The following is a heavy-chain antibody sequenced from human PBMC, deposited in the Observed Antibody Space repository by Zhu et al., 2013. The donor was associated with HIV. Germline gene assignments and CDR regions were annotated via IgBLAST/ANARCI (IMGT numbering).Heavy chain of an antibody. Sequence: VQLEQSGAEVKKPGSSVKVSCKASGGSFTSFNWVRQAPGQGLEWVGGIIPISGAAKFAQKLQGRVTITADKSTTTAYMELSSLTSDDTAVYYCARAKGRASYYYGSGSQTAFDIWGQGTMVTVSS. CDR3: ARAKGRASYYYGSGSQTAFDI. D-gene: IGHD3-10*01. V-gene: IGHV1-69*06. CDR1: GGSFTS. CDR2: IIPISGAA. J-gene: IGHJ3*02.